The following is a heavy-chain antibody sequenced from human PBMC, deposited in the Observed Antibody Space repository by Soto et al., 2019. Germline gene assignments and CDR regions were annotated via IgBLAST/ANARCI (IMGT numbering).Heavy chain of an antibody. CDR2: FDPEDGET. CDR1: GYTLTELS. Sequence: GASVKGSCKVSGYTLTELSMHWVRQAPGKGLEWMGGFDPEDGETIYAQKFQGRVTMTEDTSTDTAYMELSSLRSEDTAVYYCATDRRDYYDSSGFRYDAFDIWGQGTMVTVSS. CDR3: ATDRRDYYDSSGFRYDAFDI. D-gene: IGHD3-22*01. J-gene: IGHJ3*02. V-gene: IGHV1-24*01.